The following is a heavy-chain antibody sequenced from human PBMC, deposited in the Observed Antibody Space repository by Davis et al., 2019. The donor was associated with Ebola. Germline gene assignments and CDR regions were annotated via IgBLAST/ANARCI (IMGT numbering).Heavy chain of an antibody. D-gene: IGHD5-24*01. CDR1: GGSFSGYY. CDR2: ISNSGST. Sequence: SETLSLTCAVHGGSFSGYYWSWIRQPPGKGLEYIGYISNSGSTNYNPSLMSRVSISLDTSKNQFSLKLSSVPAADTAVYYCARDGYNYSYFDYWGQGTLVTVSS. J-gene: IGHJ4*02. V-gene: IGHV4-59*01. CDR3: ARDGYNYSYFDY.